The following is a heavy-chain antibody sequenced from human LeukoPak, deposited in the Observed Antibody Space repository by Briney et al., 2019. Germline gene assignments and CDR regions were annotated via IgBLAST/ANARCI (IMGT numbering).Heavy chain of an antibody. J-gene: IGHJ5*02. V-gene: IGHV1-2*02. Sequence: GASVKVSCKASGSTFTGYYIHWVRQAPGQGLEWMGWINPNSGGTNYAQKSQGRVTMTRDTSISTAYMELSRLTSDDTAIYYCARGTTGDWFDPWGQGTLVTVSS. CDR1: GSTFTGYY. CDR2: INPNSGGT. D-gene: IGHD2/OR15-2a*01. CDR3: ARGTTGDWFDP.